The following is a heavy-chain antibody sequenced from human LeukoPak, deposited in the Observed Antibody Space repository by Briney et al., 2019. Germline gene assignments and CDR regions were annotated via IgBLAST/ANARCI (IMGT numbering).Heavy chain of an antibody. CDR1: CDSISSYY. V-gene: IGHV4-59*01. J-gene: IGHJ4*02. D-gene: IGHD6-13*01. CDR3: ARGRAGMDY. Sequence: SETLSLTCTVSCDSISSYYGSWIGQPPGKGLEWIGYIYYSGSTNYNPSLKSRVTISVDTSKNQFSLKLSSVTAADTAVYYCARGRAGMDYWGQGTLVTVSS. CDR2: IYYSGST.